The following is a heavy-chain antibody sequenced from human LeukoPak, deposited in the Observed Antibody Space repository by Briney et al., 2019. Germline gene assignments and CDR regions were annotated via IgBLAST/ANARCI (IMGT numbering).Heavy chain of an antibody. CDR2: IYYSGST. D-gene: IGHD6-13*01. CDR1: GGSISSSSYY. CDR3: ARDRISSGIAAATGEFDP. Sequence: RSSETLSLTCTVSGGSISSSSYYWGWIRQPPGKGLEWIGSIYYSGSTYYNPSLKSRVTISVDTSKNQFSLKLSSVTAADTAVYYCARDRISSGIAAATGEFDPWGQGTLVTVSS. V-gene: IGHV4-39*07. J-gene: IGHJ5*02.